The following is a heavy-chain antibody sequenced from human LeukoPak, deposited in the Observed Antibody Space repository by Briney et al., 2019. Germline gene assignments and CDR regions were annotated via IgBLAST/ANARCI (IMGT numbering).Heavy chain of an antibody. Sequence: GASVKVSCKASGGTFSSYAISWVRQAPGQGLEWMGGIIPIFGIANYAQKFQGRVTITADESTSTAYMELSSLRSEDTAVYYCARGTFGGSYYINWFDPWGQGTLVTVSS. D-gene: IGHD1-26*01. V-gene: IGHV1-69*13. CDR2: IIPIFGIA. J-gene: IGHJ5*02. CDR3: ARGTFGGSYYINWFDP. CDR1: GGTFSSYA.